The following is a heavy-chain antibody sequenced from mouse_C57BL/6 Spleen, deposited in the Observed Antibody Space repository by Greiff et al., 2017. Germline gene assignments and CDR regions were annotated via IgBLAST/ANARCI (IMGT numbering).Heavy chain of an antibody. V-gene: IGHV1-82*01. D-gene: IGHD3-2*02. CDR1: GYAFSSSW. CDR2: IYPGDGDT. Sequence: VQLQQSGPELVKPGASVKISCKASGYAFSSSWMNWVKQRPGQGLEWIGRIYPGDGDTNYNGKFQGKATLTADKSSSTAYMQLSSQTSEDSAVYICARGDSSGYQRRGAYYYDYWGQGTTLTVSS. CDR3: ARGDSSGYQRRGAYYYDY. J-gene: IGHJ2*01.